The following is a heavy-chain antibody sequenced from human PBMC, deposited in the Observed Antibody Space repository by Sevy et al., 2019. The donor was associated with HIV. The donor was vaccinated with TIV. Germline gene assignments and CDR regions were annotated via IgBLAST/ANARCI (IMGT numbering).Heavy chain of an antibody. D-gene: IGHD3-22*01. J-gene: IGHJ4*02. CDR2: ISSSSSTI. Sequence: GGSLSLSCAASGFTFSSYSMSWVRQAPGKGLEWVSYISSSSSTIYYADSVKGRFTISRDNAKNSLYLQMNSLRDEDTAVYYCARDAMYYYDSSGYFDYWGQGTLVTVSS. V-gene: IGHV3-48*02. CDR3: ARDAMYYYDSSGYFDY. CDR1: GFTFSSYS.